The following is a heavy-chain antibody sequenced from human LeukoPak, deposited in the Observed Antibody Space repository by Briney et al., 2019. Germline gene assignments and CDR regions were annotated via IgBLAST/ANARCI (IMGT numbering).Heavy chain of an antibody. D-gene: IGHD6-13*01. Sequence: GGSLRLSCAASGFTFSSYWMHWVRQAPGKGLVWVSRINSDGSSTSYADSVKGRFTISRDNAKDTLYLQMNSLRAEDTAVYYCARDREGYIPNDWGQGTLVTVSS. V-gene: IGHV3-74*01. J-gene: IGHJ4*02. CDR2: INSDGSST. CDR1: GFTFSSYW. CDR3: ARDREGYIPND.